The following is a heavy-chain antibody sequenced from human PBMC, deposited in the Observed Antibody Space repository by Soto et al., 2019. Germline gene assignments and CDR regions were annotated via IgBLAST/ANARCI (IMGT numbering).Heavy chain of an antibody. CDR1: GYSFKNYA. CDR2: TNEGSGNT. V-gene: IGHV1-3*01. D-gene: IGHD3-3*01. Sequence: GASVKVSCKASGYSFKNYAGHWVRQAPGQRLEWMGFTNEGSGNTRFSQKFQGRISITRDTSASTVYLDLSSLTSEDTAIYYCARDDRSVSGVVTLDHWGPGTLVTV. J-gene: IGHJ4*02. CDR3: ARDDRSVSGVVTLDH.